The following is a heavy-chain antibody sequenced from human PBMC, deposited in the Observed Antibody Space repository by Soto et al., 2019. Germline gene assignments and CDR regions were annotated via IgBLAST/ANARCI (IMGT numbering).Heavy chain of an antibody. CDR1: GDSIRSDHYY. V-gene: IGHV4-39*01. CDR2: MHYSGET. Sequence: QLQLQESGPGLVQPSETLSLTCTVSGDSIRSDHYYWAWIRQPPGKGLEWIGNMHYSGETYQNPSLKSRVTIFVDTSKNQVSLKLTSVTAADTAMYYCARQGGNKFDYWGQGTLVTVSS. J-gene: IGHJ4*02. D-gene: IGHD3-16*01. CDR3: ARQGGNKFDY.